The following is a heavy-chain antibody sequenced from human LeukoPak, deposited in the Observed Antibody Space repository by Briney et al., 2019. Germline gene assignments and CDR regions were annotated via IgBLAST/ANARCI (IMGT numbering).Heavy chain of an antibody. J-gene: IGHJ3*02. CDR1: GYTFTDYY. CDR2: INPNSGGT. D-gene: IGHD1-26*01. V-gene: IGHV1-2*02. CDR3: ARVLGARSKYAFDI. Sequence: ASVKVSCKASGYTFTDYYMHWVRQAPGQGLEWMGWINPNSGGTNYAQKFQGRVTMTRDTSISTAYMELSRLRSDDTAVYYCARVLGARSKYAFDIWGQGTMVTVSS.